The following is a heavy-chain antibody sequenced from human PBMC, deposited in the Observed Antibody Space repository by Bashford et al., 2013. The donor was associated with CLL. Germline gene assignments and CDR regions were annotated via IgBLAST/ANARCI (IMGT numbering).Heavy chain of an antibody. V-gene: IGHV5-51*01. CDR2: IYPGDSYT. CDR1: GYSFTSYW. D-gene: IGHD4-23*01. Sequence: GESLKISCKGSGYSFTSYWIGWVRQMPGKGLEWMGIIYPGDSYTSYSPSFQGHVTISADKSISTAYLQWSSLKDSETAMYYCARFRWAGRVPDYWGQGTLVTVSS. J-gene: IGHJ4*02. CDR3: ARFRWAGRVPDY.